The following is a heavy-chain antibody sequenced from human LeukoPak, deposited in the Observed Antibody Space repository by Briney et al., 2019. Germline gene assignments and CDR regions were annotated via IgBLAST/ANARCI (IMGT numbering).Heavy chain of an antibody. J-gene: IGHJ4*02. D-gene: IGHD5-24*01. CDR3: ATDLSRVFSVVLRREIIRY. CDR2: FDPEDGET. CDR1: GYTLTELS. V-gene: IGHV1-24*01. Sequence: ASVTVSFTVSGYTLTELSMHWVRQTPGKGLEWMGGFDPEDGETIYAQKFQGRVTMTEDTSSDTAYMELSSLRSEDTAVYYCATDLSRVFSVVLRREIIRYWGQGTLVTVSS.